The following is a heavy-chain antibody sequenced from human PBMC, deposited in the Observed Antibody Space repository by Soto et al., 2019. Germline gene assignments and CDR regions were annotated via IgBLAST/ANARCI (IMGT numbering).Heavy chain of an antibody. V-gene: IGHV6-1*01. Sequence: QVQLQQSGPGLVKPSQTLSLTCVISGDSVSSNGACWNWIRQSPSRGLQWLGRIYYRSKWFHDYEPSVESRMAINPDTSRNQFSLQLNYVTPEDTAVYYCARVHCSAGTCLDGLDFWGQGTTVTVSS. CDR3: ARVHCSAGTCLDGLDF. D-gene: IGHD2-15*01. J-gene: IGHJ6*02. CDR2: IYYRSKWFH. CDR1: GDSVSSNGAC.